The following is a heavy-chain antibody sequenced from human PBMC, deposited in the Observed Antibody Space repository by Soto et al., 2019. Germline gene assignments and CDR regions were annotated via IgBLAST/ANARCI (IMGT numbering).Heavy chain of an antibody. J-gene: IGHJ6*03. CDR1: GFTFSSYW. V-gene: IGHV3-74*01. CDR3: ARGFHYYADV. Sequence: EVQLVESGGGLVQPGGSLRLSCAASGFTFSSYWMHWVRQAPGKGLVWVSLIKSDGSSTSYADSVKGQFTMSRDNAQNTLYLEMNSVRAEGTAVYDCARGFHYYADVWGKGTTVTVSS. CDR2: IKSDGSST.